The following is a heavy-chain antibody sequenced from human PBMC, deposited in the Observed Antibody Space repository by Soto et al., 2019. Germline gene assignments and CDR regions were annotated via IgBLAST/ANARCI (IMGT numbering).Heavy chain of an antibody. CDR2: ISYDGSNK. J-gene: IGHJ6*02. CDR1: GFTFSSYG. D-gene: IGHD1-7*01. CDR3: AKDLNYGGDGMDV. Sequence: GGSLRLSCAASGFTFSSYGMHWVRQAPGKGLEWVAVISYDGSNKYYADSVKGRFTISRDNSKNTLYLQMNSLRAEDTAVYYCAKDLNYGGDGMDVWGQGTTVTVSS. V-gene: IGHV3-30*18.